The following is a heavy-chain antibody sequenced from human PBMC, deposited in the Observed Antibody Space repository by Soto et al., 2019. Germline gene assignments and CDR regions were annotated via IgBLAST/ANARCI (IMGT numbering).Heavy chain of an antibody. CDR2: ISYDGSND. J-gene: IGHJ3*02. CDR3: IRRGGYGSGKFFDI. CDR1: GFTFSSYG. D-gene: IGHD6-25*01. Sequence: GGSLRLSCAASGFTFSSYGMHWVRQAPGKGLQWVAHISYDGSNDYFADTVKGRFTISRDNSKNTVYLQMNSLRAEDTAVYHCIRRGGYGSGKFFDIWGQGTMVTVSS. V-gene: IGHV3-30*03.